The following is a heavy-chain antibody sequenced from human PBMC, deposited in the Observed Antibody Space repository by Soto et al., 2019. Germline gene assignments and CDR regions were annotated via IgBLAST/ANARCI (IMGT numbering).Heavy chain of an antibody. V-gene: IGHV3-74*01. CDR2: INSDGGIT. J-gene: IGHJ4*02. CDR1: RFSLSTYW. D-gene: IGHD3-9*01. Sequence: EVQLVESGGGLVQPGGSLRLSCVASRFSLSTYWMYWVRQAPGKGLMWVSRINSDGGITNYADSVKGRFTISRDNAKNTLYLNMNRMSADDTAVYYCARELGKYDSHNFDNGGQGTLVTVSS. CDR3: ARELGKYDSHNFDN.